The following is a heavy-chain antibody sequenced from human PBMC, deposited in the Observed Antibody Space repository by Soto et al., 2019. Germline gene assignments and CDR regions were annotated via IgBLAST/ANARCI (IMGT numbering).Heavy chain of an antibody. CDR2: IIPIFGTA. CDR3: ARDSRGYCSSTSCYKAAFDI. J-gene: IGHJ3*02. D-gene: IGHD2-2*02. CDR1: GGTFSSYA. V-gene: IGHV1-69*01. Sequence: VQLVQSGAEVKKPGSSVKVSCKASGGTFSSYAISWVRQAPGQGLEWMGGIIPIFGTANYAQKFQGRVTITADESTSTAYMELSSLRSEDTAVYYCARDSRGYCSSTSCYKAAFDIWGQGTMVTVSS.